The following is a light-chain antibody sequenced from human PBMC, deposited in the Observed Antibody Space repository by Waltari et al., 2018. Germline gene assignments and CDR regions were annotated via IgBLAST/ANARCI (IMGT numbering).Light chain of an antibody. Sequence: EIVMTQSPATLSVSPGERATLSCRASQSVSSKLAWYQQKPGQAPRLLIYGSSTRATVVPARFSGSGSGPEYTLTISSLQSEDFAVYYCQHHNNWPPRWTFGQGTKVEIK. J-gene: IGKJ1*01. V-gene: IGKV3-15*01. CDR3: QHHNNWPPRWT. CDR2: GSS. CDR1: QSVSSK.